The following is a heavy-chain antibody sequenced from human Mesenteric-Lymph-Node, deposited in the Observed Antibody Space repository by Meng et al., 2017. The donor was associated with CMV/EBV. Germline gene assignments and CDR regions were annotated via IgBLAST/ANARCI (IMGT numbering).Heavy chain of an antibody. CDR1: GFTFSNYW. J-gene: IGHJ4*02. V-gene: IGHV3-74*01. CDR3: ARSRWSGYGGV. Sequence: SCEASGFTFSNYWMLWVRQTPGKGLVWVSRINGDGSDTGYADSVKGRFTISRDNAKNTVYLQMNSLTVDDTAIYYCARSRWSGYGGVWGQGALVTVSS. D-gene: IGHD3-3*01. CDR2: INGDGSDT.